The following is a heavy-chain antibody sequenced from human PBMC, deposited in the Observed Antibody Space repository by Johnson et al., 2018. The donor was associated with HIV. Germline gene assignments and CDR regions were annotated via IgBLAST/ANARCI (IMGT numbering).Heavy chain of an antibody. CDR3: ASHRSIAADDAFDI. CDR2: ISGSGGIT. D-gene: IGHD6-13*01. Sequence: VQLVESGGGLVQPGGSLRLSCAASGFTFVSYAMSWVRQAPGKGLEWVSIISGSGGITYHADSVKGRFTISRDNSKNTLYLQMKSLRAEDTAVYYCASHRSIAADDAFDIWGQGTMVTVSS. J-gene: IGHJ3*02. CDR1: GFTFVSYA. V-gene: IGHV3-23*04.